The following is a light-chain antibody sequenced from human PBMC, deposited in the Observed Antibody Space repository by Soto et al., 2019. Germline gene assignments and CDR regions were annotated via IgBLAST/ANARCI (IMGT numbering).Light chain of an antibody. V-gene: IGKV3-20*01. CDR2: TAS. CDR3: RQFGTSPRT. J-gene: IGKJ1*01. CDR1: QSVSSTH. Sequence: EIVLTQSPGTLSLFPGERATFSCRASQSVSSTHLAWYQQKPGQAPRLLMFTASSRATGIPDRFSGTGSGTDFTLTISRLESEDSAVYYCRQFGTSPRTFGQGTKVEIK.